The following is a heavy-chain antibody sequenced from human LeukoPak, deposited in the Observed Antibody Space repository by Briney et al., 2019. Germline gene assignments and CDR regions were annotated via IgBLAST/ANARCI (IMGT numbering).Heavy chain of an antibody. CDR2: MNPNSGNT. CDR3: ARGGGSYVVDAFDI. Sequence: GASVKVSCKASGYTFTSYDINWVRQAPGQGLEWMGWMNPNSGNTGYAQKFQGRVTITRNTSISTAYMELSSLRSEDTAVYYCARGGGSYVVDAFDIWGQGTMVTVSS. D-gene: IGHD1-26*01. V-gene: IGHV1-8*03. J-gene: IGHJ3*02. CDR1: GYTFTSYD.